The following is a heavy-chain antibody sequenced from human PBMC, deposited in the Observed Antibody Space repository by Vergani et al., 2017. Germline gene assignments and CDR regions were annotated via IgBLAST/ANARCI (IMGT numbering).Heavy chain of an antibody. CDR2: ISGSGGST. V-gene: IGHV3-23*04. CDR1: GFTFSTYA. J-gene: IGHJ4*02. CDR3: AKDHITMPFWYFDF. Sequence: EVQVVDSGGGLIQRGGSLRVSCAASGFTFSTYAMNWVRQAPGKGLEWVSAISGSGGSTYYADSVKGRFTISRDNSKNTLYLQMNSLRAEDTAVYYCAKDHITMPFWYFDFWGQGTLVTVSS. D-gene: IGHD3-10*01.